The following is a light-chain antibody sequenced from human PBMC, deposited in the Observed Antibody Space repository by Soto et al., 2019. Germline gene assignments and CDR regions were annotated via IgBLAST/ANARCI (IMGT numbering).Light chain of an antibody. Sequence: QSVLTQPASVSGSPGQSITISCTGTSSDVGNYNLVSWYQHHPGKAPKLMIYEVSKRPSGVSNRFSGSKSGDTASLTISGLQAEDEADYYCCSYAGSNYVFGTGTKLPS. J-gene: IGLJ1*01. CDR1: SSDVGNYNL. CDR2: EVS. CDR3: CSYAGSNYV. V-gene: IGLV2-23*02.